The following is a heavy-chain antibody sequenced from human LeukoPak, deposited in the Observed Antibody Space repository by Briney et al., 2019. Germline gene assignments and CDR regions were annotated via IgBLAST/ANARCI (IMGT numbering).Heavy chain of an antibody. CDR1: GFTFSSYW. D-gene: IGHD6-6*01. CDR2: ILPDGSAK. CDR3: RRRSAAPDH. Sequence: GXXLRLSCAASGFTFSSYWMRWVRQAPGKGREWVANILPDGSAKNYVDSVKGRFIISRDNAKNSVSLQLNCLRPDDTAVYYCRRRSAAPDHWGQGTRVTVSS. V-gene: IGHV3-7*01. J-gene: IGHJ4*02.